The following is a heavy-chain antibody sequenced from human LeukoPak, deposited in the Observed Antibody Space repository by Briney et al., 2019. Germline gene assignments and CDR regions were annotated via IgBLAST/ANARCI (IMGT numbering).Heavy chain of an antibody. J-gene: IGHJ5*02. CDR2: INHSGST. CDR3: ARDRGYYYDSSGYAT. V-gene: IGHV4-34*01. CDR1: GGSFSGYY. Sequence: SETLSLTCAVYGGSFSGYYWSWIRQPPGKGLEWIGEINHSGSTNYNPSLKSRVTISVDTSKNQFSLKLSSVTAADTAVYYCARDRGYYYDSSGYATWGQGTLVTVSS. D-gene: IGHD3-22*01.